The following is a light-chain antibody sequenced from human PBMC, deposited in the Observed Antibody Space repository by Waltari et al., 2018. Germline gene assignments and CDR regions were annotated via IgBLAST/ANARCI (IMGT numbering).Light chain of an antibody. CDR3: QQYDISPLT. CDR1: QTVRTTY. Sequence: EIVLTQSPGTLSLSPGQRATLSCRASQTVRTTYLAWYQQKPGQAPTLVIYGASSRAAGIPDRFSGSGSVTDFSRTISSLEPEDFAVYYCQQYDISPLTFGGGTKVEIK. J-gene: IGKJ4*01. CDR2: GAS. V-gene: IGKV3-20*01.